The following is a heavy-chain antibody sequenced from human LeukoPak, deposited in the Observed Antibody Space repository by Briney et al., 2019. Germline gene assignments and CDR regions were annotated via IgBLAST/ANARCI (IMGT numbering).Heavy chain of an antibody. CDR1: GFTFSNAW. J-gene: IGHJ4*02. Sequence: GGSLRLSCAASGFTFSNAWMSWVRQAPGKGLEWVGRIKSKTDGGTTDYAAPMKGRFTISRDDSKNTLYLQMNSLKTEDTAVYYCTTGYSGYDSAFDYWGQGTLVTVSS. CDR3: TTGYSGYDSAFDY. V-gene: IGHV3-15*01. D-gene: IGHD5-12*01. CDR2: IKSKTDGGTT.